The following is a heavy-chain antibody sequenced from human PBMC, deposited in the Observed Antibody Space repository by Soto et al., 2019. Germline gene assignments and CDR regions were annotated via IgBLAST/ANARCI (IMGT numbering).Heavy chain of an antibody. Sequence: SVKVSCKASGFTFTSSAVQWVRQARGQRVEWIGWIVVGSGNTNYAQKFQERVTITRDMSTSTAYMELSSLRSEDTAVYYCAVRYGSGSSYYYYYGMDVWGQGTTVTVSS. V-gene: IGHV1-58*01. J-gene: IGHJ6*02. D-gene: IGHD3-10*01. CDR2: IVVGSGNT. CDR1: GFTFTSSA. CDR3: AVRYGSGSSYYYYYGMDV.